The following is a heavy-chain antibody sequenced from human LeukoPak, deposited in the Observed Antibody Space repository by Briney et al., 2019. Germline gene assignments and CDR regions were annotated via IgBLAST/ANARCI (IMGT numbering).Heavy chain of an antibody. CDR1: GYTFTSYD. CDR3: ARGGGNSLSYYYYYYMDV. J-gene: IGHJ6*03. V-gene: IGHV1-8*01. Sequence: GASVKVSCKASGYTFTSYDINWVRQATGQGLEWMGWMNPNSGNTGYAQKFQGRVTMTRNTSISTAYMELSSLRSEDTAVYYCARGGGNSLSYYYYYYMDVWGKGTTVTVSS. CDR2: MNPNSGNT. D-gene: IGHD4-23*01.